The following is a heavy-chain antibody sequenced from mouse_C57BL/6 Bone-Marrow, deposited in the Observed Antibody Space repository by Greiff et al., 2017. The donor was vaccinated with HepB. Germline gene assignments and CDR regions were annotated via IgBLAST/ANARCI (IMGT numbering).Heavy chain of an antibody. V-gene: IGHV5-9*01. J-gene: IGHJ2*01. CDR2: ISGGGGNT. D-gene: IGHD6-1*01. Sequence: EVKLMESGGGLVKPGGSLKLSCAASGFTFSSYTMSWVRQTPEKRLEWVATISGGGGNTYYPDSVKGRFTISRDNAKNTLYLQMSSLRSEDTALYYCARHGLLYYFDYWGPGTTLTVSS. CDR3: ARHGLLYYFDY. CDR1: GFTFSSYT.